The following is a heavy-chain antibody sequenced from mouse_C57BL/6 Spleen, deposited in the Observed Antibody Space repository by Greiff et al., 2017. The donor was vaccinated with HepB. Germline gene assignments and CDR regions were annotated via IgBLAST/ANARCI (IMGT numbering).Heavy chain of an antibody. V-gene: IGHV1-80*01. CDR1: GYAFSSYW. D-gene: IGHD1-1*01. CDR3: ARNYGSSLYFDY. J-gene: IGHJ2*01. CDR2: IYPGDGDT. Sequence: VQLQQSGAELVKPGASVKISCKASGYAFSSYWMNWVKQRPGKGLEWIGQIYPGDGDTNYNGKFKGKATLTADKSSSTAYMQLSSLTSEDSAVYFCARNYGSSLYFDYWGQSTTLTVSS.